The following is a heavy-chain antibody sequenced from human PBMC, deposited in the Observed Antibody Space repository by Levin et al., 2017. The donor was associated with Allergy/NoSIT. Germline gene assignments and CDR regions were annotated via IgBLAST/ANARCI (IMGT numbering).Heavy chain of an antibody. CDR3: ARDLYDFWSADPLYYYYGMDV. D-gene: IGHD3-3*01. J-gene: IGHJ6*02. V-gene: IGHV3-33*01. CDR1: GFTFSSYG. Sequence: GGSLRLSCAASGFTFSSYGMHWVRQAPGKGLEWVAVIWYDGSNKYYADSVKGRFTISRDNSKNTLYLQMNSLRAEDTAVYYCARDLYDFWSADPLYYYYGMDVWGQGTTVTVSS. CDR2: IWYDGSNK.